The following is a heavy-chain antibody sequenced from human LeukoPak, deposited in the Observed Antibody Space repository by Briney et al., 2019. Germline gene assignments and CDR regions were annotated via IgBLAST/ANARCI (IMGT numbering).Heavy chain of an antibody. Sequence: ASVKVSCKASGYTFTSYDINWVRQATGQGLEWMGWMNPNNDNTGYAQKFQGRVTMTRNTSISTAYMELISLRSEDTAVYYCARDSGGGTYDFSDWGQGTLVTVSP. CDR2: MNPNNDNT. CDR1: GYTFTSYD. CDR3: ARDSGGGTYDFSD. J-gene: IGHJ4*02. V-gene: IGHV1-8*01. D-gene: IGHD3-3*01.